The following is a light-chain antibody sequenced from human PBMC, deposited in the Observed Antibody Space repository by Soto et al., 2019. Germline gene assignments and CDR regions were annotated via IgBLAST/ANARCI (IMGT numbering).Light chain of an antibody. V-gene: IGKV1-5*01. CDR1: QSISSW. Sequence: DVQMTQSPSTLSASVGDRVTITCRASQSISSWLAWYQQKTGKAPKLLIYDASSLGSGVPSRFSGSGSGTELTLTISSLQPDDFATYYCQQYNSYPRTFGHGTKVDIK. CDR3: QQYNSYPRT. J-gene: IGKJ1*01. CDR2: DAS.